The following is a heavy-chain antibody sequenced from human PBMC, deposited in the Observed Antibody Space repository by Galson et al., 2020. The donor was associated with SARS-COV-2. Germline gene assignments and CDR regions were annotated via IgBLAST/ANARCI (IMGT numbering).Heavy chain of an antibody. D-gene: IGHD3-10*01. CDR3: AKDRVHYYYYYGMDF. CDR2: IWYDGSNT. CDR1: GFTFSSYG. J-gene: IGHJ6*02. V-gene: IGHV3-33*06. Sequence: GGSLRLSCAASGFTFSSYGMHWVRQAPGKGLEWVAVIWYDGSNTKYADSVKGRFTISRDNSKNTVYLQMNSLGDDDTAMYYCAKDRVHYYYYYGMDFWGQGTTVTVSS.